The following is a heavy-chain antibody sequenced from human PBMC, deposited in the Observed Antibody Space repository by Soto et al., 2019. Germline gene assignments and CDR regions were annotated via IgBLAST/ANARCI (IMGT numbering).Heavy chain of an antibody. J-gene: IGHJ5*02. Sequence: PSETLSLTCTVYGGSISSYYWSWIRQPPGKXLEWIGYIYYSGSTNYNPSLKSRVTISVDTSKNQFPLKLSPVTAADTAVYYCARGSSSSGWFWMLRGWFDPWGQGTLVTVS. V-gene: IGHV4-59*01. D-gene: IGHD6-19*01. CDR3: ARGSSSSGWFWMLRGWFDP. CDR1: GGSISSYY. CDR2: IYYSGST.